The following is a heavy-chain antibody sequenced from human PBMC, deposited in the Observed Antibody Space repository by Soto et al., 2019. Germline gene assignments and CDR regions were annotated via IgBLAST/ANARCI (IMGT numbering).Heavy chain of an antibody. V-gene: IGHV3-73*01. Sequence: PGGSLRLSCVAAGLTFSASAMHWVRQAAGQGLEWVGRLRNKADSYATVYGGPVQGRFTVSRDDSKSMAYLQMNSLKTEDTAALYCCRHDAKWGSCCYWGQGTRCTVAS. CDR2: LRNKADSYAT. CDR1: GLTFSASA. J-gene: IGHJ4*02. D-gene: IGHD7-27*01. CDR3: CRHDAKWGSCCY.